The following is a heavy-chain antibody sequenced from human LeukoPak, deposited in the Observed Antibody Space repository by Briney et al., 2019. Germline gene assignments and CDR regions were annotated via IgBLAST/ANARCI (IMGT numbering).Heavy chain of an antibody. CDR2: LDPEDGET. CDR3: ATVTRYYYDSSGYYYY. D-gene: IGHD3-22*01. J-gene: IGHJ4*02. V-gene: IGHV1-24*01. Sequence: ASVNVSCKVSGYTLTELSMHWVRQAPGKVLEWMGGLDPEDGETIYAQKFQGRVTMTEDTSTDTAYMELSSLRSEDTAVYYCATVTRYYYDSSGYYYYWGQGTLVTVSS. CDR1: GYTLTELS.